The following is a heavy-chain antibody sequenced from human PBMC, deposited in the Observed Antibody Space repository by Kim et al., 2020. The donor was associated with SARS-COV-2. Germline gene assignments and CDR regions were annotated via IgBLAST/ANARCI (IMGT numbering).Heavy chain of an antibody. CDR3: ARWDLDWYYFDY. Sequence: TYQNPSLKSRVTISVDTSKSQLSLKLSSVTAADTAVYYCARWDLDWYYFDYWGQGTLVTVSS. CDR2: T. D-gene: IGHD1-26*01. V-gene: IGHV4-39*01. J-gene: IGHJ4*02.